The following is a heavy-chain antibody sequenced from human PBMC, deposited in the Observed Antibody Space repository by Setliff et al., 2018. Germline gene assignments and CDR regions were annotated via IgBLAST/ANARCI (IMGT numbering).Heavy chain of an antibody. V-gene: IGHV4-34*01. D-gene: IGHD6-19*01. CDR2: INHSGST. CDR3: ARGYGYSSGWYRVYFDY. J-gene: IGHJ4*02. CDR1: GGSFSGYY. Sequence: PSETLSLTCAVYGGSFSGYYWSWIRQPPGKGLEWIGEINHSGSTNYNPSLKSRVTISVDTSKNQFSLKLSSVTAXDTAVXXCARGYGYSSGWYRVYFDYWGQGTLVTVSS.